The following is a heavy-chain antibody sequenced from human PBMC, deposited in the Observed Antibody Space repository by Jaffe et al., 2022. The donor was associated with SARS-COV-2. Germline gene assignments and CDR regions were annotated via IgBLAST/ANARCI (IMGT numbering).Heavy chain of an antibody. Sequence: EVQLLESGGGLVQPGGSLRLSCAASGFTFSSYAMSWVRQAPGKGLEWVSAISGSGGSTYYADSVKGRFTISRDNSKNTLYLQMNSLRAEDTAVYYCAKDQFVFRSGASPPPFDYWGQGTLVTVSS. V-gene: IGHV3-23*01. J-gene: IGHJ4*02. D-gene: IGHD2-15*01. CDR3: AKDQFVFRSGASPPPFDY. CDR1: GFTFSSYA. CDR2: ISGSGGST.